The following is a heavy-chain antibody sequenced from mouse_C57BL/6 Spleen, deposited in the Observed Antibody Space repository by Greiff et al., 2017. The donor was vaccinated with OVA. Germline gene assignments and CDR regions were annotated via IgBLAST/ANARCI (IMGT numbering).Heavy chain of an antibody. CDR2: INPSSGHT. CDR3: ARYASWDGSMDY. V-gene: IGHV1-7*01. J-gene: IGHJ4*01. CDR1: GYTFTSYW. D-gene: IGHD4-1*01. Sequence: VQLQQSGADLAKPGASVKLPCKASGYTFTSYWMHWLKQRPGKGLEWIGYINPSSGHTMYNQKFKDKATLTADKSSSTAYMLLSSLTYEESAVYDCARYASWDGSMDYWGQGTSVTVSA.